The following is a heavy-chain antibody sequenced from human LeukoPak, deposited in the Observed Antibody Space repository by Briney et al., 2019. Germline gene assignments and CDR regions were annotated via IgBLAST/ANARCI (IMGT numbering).Heavy chain of an antibody. J-gene: IGHJ4*02. Sequence: SGGSLRLSCAASGFTFSSYSMNWVRQAPGKGLEWVSYISSSSSTIYYADSVRGRFTISRDNAKNSLYLQMNSLRAEDTAVYYCARGGSGYDYRPFDYWGQGTLVTVSS. D-gene: IGHD5-12*01. CDR1: GFTFSSYS. V-gene: IGHV3-48*01. CDR3: ARGGSGYDYRPFDY. CDR2: ISSSSSTI.